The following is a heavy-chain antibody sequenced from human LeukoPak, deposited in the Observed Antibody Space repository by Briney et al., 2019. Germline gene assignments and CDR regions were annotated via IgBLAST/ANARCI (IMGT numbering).Heavy chain of an antibody. V-gene: IGHV1-2*02. CDR3: ARAGSYYFYHYFDY. CDR2: INPNSGGT. Sequence: GASVKVSCKASGYTFTGYYMRWVRQAPGQGLEWMGWINPNSGGTNYAQKFQGRVTMTRDTSISTAYMELSRLRSDDTAVYYCARAGSYYFYHYFDYWGQGTLVTVSS. D-gene: IGHD1-26*01. J-gene: IGHJ4*02. CDR1: GYTFTGYY.